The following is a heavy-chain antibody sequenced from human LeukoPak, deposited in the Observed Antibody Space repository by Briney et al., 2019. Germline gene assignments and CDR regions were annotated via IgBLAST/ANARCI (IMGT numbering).Heavy chain of an antibody. CDR2: LSYSGGYT. V-gene: IGHV3-23*01. J-gene: IGHJ4*02. CDR1: GFTFGSYA. Sequence: GGSLRLSCAASGFTFGSYAMSWVRQAPGKGLEWVSALSYSGGYTYYADSVKGRFTISRDNSKNMLYLQMNSLRAEDTAVYYCTKDFTFSVSYYWGQGTLVTVSS. D-gene: IGHD1-26*01. CDR3: TKDFTFSVSYY.